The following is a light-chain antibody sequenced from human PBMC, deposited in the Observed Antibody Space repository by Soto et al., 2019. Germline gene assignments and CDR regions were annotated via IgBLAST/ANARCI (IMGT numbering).Light chain of an antibody. CDR2: GVS. Sequence: EMVLTQSPGTLPLSPGERATISCRASKSVSNRYLGWYQQKPGQAPRLLIYGVSSRATGIPDRFSGSGSGTDFTLTINRLEPEDSAVYYCQQYASSLLSFGGGTKVEIK. CDR3: QQYASSLLS. J-gene: IGKJ4*01. V-gene: IGKV3-20*01. CDR1: KSVSNRY.